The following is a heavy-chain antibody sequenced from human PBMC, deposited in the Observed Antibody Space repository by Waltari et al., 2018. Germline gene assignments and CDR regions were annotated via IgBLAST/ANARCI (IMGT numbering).Heavy chain of an antibody. CDR2: IYHSGST. J-gene: IGHJ5*02. CDR1: GYSISSGYY. V-gene: IGHV4-38-2*01. Sequence: QVQLQESGPGLVKPSETLSLTCAVSGYSISSGYYWGWIRQPPGKGLEWIGSIYHSGSTYYNPSLKRRVTISVDTSKNQFSLKLSSVAAADTAVYYCAREAQSIAAPNWFDPGGQGTLVTVSS. D-gene: IGHD6-6*01. CDR3: AREAQSIAAPNWFDP.